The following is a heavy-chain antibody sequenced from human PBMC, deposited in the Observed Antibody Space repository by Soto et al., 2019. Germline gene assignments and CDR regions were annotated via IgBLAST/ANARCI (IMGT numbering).Heavy chain of an antibody. V-gene: IGHV3-23*01. Sequence: GGSLRLSCVASGFTFNKYALAWVRQAPGKGQALVSALSGSGASTYDAGSAKGRFTISRENSNHTLYLQMNSLRAEDTAVYYCAKTPGVITVITSFDHWGQGTPVTVYS. CDR2: LSGSGAST. D-gene: IGHD3-16*01. J-gene: IGHJ4*02. CDR1: GFTFNKYA. CDR3: AKTPGVITVITSFDH.